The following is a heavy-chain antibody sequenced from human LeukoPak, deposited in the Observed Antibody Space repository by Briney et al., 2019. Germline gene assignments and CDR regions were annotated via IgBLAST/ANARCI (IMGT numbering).Heavy chain of an antibody. CDR2: IRYDGSNK. CDR3: ATDWTHYFHY. V-gene: IGHV3-30*02. Sequence: GGSLRLSCTASGFTFSNYDMNWVRQAPGKGLEWVAFIRYDGSNKYYADSVKGRFTTSRDNSKNTLYLQMNSLRAEDTAVYYCATDWTHYFHYWPRRTLVTVSS. J-gene: IGHJ4*02. D-gene: IGHD3/OR15-3a*01. CDR1: GFTFSNYD.